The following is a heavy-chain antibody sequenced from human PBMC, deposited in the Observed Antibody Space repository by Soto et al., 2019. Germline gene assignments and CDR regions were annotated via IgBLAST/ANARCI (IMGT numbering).Heavy chain of an antibody. CDR3: ARALATVTTFWFDP. V-gene: IGHV1-3*01. CDR1: GYTFTSYA. J-gene: IGHJ5*02. D-gene: IGHD4-17*01. CDR2: INAGNGNT. Sequence: QVQLVQSGAEVKKPGASVKVSCKASGYTFTSYAMHWVRQAPGQRLEWMGWINAGNGNTKYSQKSQGRVTITRDTAASTAYMELSSLRSEDTAVYYCARALATVTTFWFDPWGQGTLVTVSS.